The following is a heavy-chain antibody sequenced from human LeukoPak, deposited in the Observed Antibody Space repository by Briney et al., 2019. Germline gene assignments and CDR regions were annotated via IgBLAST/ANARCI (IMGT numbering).Heavy chain of an antibody. J-gene: IGHJ4*02. CDR3: ARLTYYYDSSGYYRHNPFDY. CDR2: INHSGST. Sequence: SETLSLTCAVYGGSFSGYYWSWIRQPPGKGLEWIGEINHSGSTNYNPSLKSRVTLSVDTSKNQFSLKLSSVTAADTAVYYCARLTYYYDSSGYYRHNPFDYWGQGTLVTVSS. V-gene: IGHV4-34*01. D-gene: IGHD3-22*01. CDR1: GGSFSGYY.